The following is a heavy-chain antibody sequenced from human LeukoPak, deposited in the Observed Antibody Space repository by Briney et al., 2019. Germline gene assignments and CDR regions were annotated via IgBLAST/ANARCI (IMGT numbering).Heavy chain of an antibody. CDR3: AGHLSGGSGYDLGH. Sequence: SETLSLTCTVSGGSISSYYWSWIRQPPGKGLEWIGYIYYSGSTNYNPSLKSRVIMSVDTSKSQFSLILSSVTAADTAVYYCAGHLSGGSGYDLGHWGQGTLVTVSS. J-gene: IGHJ4*02. D-gene: IGHD5-12*01. CDR1: GGSISSYY. CDR2: IYYSGST. V-gene: IGHV4-59*08.